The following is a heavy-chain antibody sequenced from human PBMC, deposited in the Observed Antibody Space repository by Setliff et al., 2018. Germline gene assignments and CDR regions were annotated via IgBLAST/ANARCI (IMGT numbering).Heavy chain of an antibody. CDR2: IYSSGST. V-gene: IGHV4-30-4*08. Sequence: SETLSLTCTVSGGSISSGDYYWSWIRQPPGKGLEWIGYIYSSGSTYYNPPLKSRVSISVDTSKNQFSLKLSSVTAADTAVYYCARSFSRREKFLLDYWGQGALVTVSS. CDR3: ARSFSRREKFLLDY. CDR1: GGSISSGDYY. J-gene: IGHJ4*02.